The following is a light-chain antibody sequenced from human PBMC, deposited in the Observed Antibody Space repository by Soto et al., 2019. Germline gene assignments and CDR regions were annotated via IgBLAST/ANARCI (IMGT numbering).Light chain of an antibody. CDR2: GVY. CDR1: GSDIGAYNY. V-gene: IGLV2-14*01. CDR3: SSSTTTYFYV. Sequence: QSVLTQPASVSGSPGQSITISCTGTGSDIGAYNYVSWYQQHPGKSPKRIIYGVYHRPAGVSTRFSASKSAYTASLTISGPQVEDEADYYCSSSTTTYFYVFGPGSKVTVL. J-gene: IGLJ1*01.